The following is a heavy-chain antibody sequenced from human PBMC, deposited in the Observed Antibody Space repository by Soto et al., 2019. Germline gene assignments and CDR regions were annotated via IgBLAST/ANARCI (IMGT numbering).Heavy chain of an antibody. CDR3: ANIPSGPVAAAGFDY. J-gene: IGHJ4*02. CDR2: ISGSGGST. Sequence: PVGSLRLSCAASGFTFSSYAMSWVRQAPGKGLEWVSAISGSGGSTYYADAVKGRFTISGDNSNNTHYLQMNILRDEDTVVYYCANIPSGPVAAAGFDYWGQGTLVTVSS. CDR1: GFTFSSYA. V-gene: IGHV3-23*01. D-gene: IGHD6-13*01.